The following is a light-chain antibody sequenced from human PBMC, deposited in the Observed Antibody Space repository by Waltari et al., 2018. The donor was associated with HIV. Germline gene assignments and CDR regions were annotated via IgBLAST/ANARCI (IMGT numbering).Light chain of an antibody. J-gene: IGLJ3*02. CDR1: SSAVGGSKY. CDR2: EVN. CDR3: NSYAGSNNWV. Sequence: QSALTQPPSASGSPGQSVTISCTGTSSAVGGSKYVSWYQQHPGKAPELMIYEVNKRPSGVPDRFSGSKSANTASLTVSGLQADDEADYYCNSYAGSNNWVFGGGTKLTVL. V-gene: IGLV2-8*01.